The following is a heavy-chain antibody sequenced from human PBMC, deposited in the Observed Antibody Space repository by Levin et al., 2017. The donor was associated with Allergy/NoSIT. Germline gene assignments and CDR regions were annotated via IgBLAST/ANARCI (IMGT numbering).Heavy chain of an antibody. V-gene: IGHV2-70*11. D-gene: IGHD3-22*01. CDR3: ARMRRGYYYDSSGSPDTAYYFDY. Sequence: SLPTSGMCVSWIRPPPGKALEWVARIDWDDDKYYSTSLQTRLTISKDTSKNQVVLTVTNMDPVDTATYYCARMRRGYYYDSSGSPDTAYYFDYWGQGTLVTVSS. CDR1: SLPTSGMC. J-gene: IGHJ4*02. CDR2: IDWDDDK.